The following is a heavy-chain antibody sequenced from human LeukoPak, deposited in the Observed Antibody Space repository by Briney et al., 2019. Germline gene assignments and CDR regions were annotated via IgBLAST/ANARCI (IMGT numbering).Heavy chain of an antibody. D-gene: IGHD3-9*01. CDR2: ISSSGSTI. J-gene: IGHJ4*02. Sequence: PGGSLRLSCAASGFTFSSYEMSWVRQAPGKGLEWVSYISSSGSTIYYADSVKGRFTISRDNAKNSLYLQMNSLRAEDTAVYYCARATYYDILTGLDYWGQGTLVTVSS. CDR1: GFTFSSYE. CDR3: ARATYYDILTGLDY. V-gene: IGHV3-48*03.